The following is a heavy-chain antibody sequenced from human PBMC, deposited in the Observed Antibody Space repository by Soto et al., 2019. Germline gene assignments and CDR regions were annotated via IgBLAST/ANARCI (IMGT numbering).Heavy chain of an antibody. J-gene: IGHJ6*02. CDR1: GGSFSGYY. Sequence: QVQLQQWGAGLLKPSETLSLTCAVYGGSFSGYYWSWIRQPPGKGLEWIGEINHRGSTNYNPSLKRRVTRSVDTSKNQFSRKLNSVTAADTAVYYCARGSRVKIPAASGRDYYYQGLDVWGQGTAVTVSS. V-gene: IGHV4-34*01. CDR2: INHRGST. CDR3: ARGSRVKIPAASGRDYYYQGLDV. D-gene: IGHD6-25*01.